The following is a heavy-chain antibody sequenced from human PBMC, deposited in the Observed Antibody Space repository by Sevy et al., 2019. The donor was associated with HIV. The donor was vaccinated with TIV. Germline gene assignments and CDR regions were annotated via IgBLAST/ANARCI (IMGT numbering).Heavy chain of an antibody. Sequence: GGSLRLSCAASGFTFSNAWMSWVRQAPGKGLEWVGRIKSKTDGGTTDYAAPVKGRFTISRDDSKNTLYLQMNSLKTEDTAVYYCTTGGPLRFLEWLRYYMDVLGKGTTVTVSS. CDR3: TTGGPLRFLEWLRYYMDV. D-gene: IGHD3-3*01. CDR2: IKSKTDGGTT. CDR1: GFTFSNAW. V-gene: IGHV3-15*01. J-gene: IGHJ6*03.